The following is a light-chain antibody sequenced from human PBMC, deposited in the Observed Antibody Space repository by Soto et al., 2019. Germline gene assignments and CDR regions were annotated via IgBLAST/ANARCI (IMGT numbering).Light chain of an antibody. CDR2: SNN. J-gene: IGLJ2*01. CDR1: SSNIGSNT. Sequence: QSVLTQPPSASGTPGQRVTISCSGSSSNIGSNTVNWYQQLPGTAPKLLIYSNNQRPSGVPARFSGSKSGTSASLAISGLQSEDEAEYYCAAWDDSLNGSVVFGGGTKLTV. CDR3: AAWDDSLNGSVV. V-gene: IGLV1-44*01.